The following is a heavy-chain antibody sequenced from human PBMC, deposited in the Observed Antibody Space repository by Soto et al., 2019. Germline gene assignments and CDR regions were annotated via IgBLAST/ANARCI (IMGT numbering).Heavy chain of an antibody. D-gene: IGHD3-10*01. J-gene: IGHJ4*01. Sequence: QVQLVESGGGVVQPGRSLRLSCAASGFTFSSYGMHWVRQAPGKGLEWVAVISYDGSNKYYADSVKGRFTISRDNSKNTLYLQMNSLRAEDTAVYYCAKDLWFGDPTRGLFDYWGHGTLVTVSS. CDR3: AKDLWFGDPTRGLFDY. CDR1: GFTFSSYG. V-gene: IGHV3-30*18. CDR2: ISYDGSNK.